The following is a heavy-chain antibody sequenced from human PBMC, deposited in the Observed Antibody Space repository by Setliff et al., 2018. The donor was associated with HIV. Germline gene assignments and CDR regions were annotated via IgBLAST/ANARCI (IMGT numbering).Heavy chain of an antibody. CDR2: IYHSGST. CDR3: ARAVSHVDY. J-gene: IGHJ4*02. D-gene: IGHD6-19*01. Sequence: SETLSLTCAVSGYSISSGYYWGWIRQPPGKGLEWIGSIYHSGSTYYNPSLKSRVTISVDTSKNQLSLKLSSVTAADTAVYYCARAVSHVDYWGQGTLVTV. V-gene: IGHV4-38-2*01. CDR1: GYSISSGYY.